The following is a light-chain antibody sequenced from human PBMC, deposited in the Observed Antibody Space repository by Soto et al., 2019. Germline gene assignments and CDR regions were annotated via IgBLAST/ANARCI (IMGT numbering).Light chain of an antibody. J-gene: IGLJ3*02. CDR1: SSNLGAGYD. Sequence: QSVLTQPPSVSGAPGQRVTISCTGNSSNLGAGYDVHWYRQLPGAAPKLVIFGNRNRPSGVPERFSGSMSGTSASLAITGLQGEDESYYYCQAYDYSLTASVFGGGTKLTVL. CDR3: QAYDYSLTASV. CDR2: GNR. V-gene: IGLV1-40*01.